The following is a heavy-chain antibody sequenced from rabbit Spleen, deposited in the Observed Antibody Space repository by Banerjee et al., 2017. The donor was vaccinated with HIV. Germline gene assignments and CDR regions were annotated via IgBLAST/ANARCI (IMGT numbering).Heavy chain of an antibody. D-gene: IGHD8-1*01. CDR2: IDAGSSGFT. CDR1: GVSFSGNSY. J-gene: IGHJ6*01. CDR3: ASDTGSSFSSYGLDL. V-gene: IGHV1S40*01. Sequence: QSLEESGGDLVKPGASLTLTCIASGVSFSGNSYMCWVRQAPGKGLEWVVCIDAGSSGFTYFASWAKGRFTISKTSSTTVTLQMTSLTATDTATYFCASDTGSSFSSYGLDLWGPGTLVTVS.